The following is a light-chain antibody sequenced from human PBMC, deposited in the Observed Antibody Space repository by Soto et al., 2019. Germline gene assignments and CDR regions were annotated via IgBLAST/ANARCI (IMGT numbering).Light chain of an antibody. CDR1: QSISSW. J-gene: IGKJ1*01. CDR3: QQYNSYSGT. CDR2: DAS. V-gene: IGKV1-5*01. Sequence: QMTQSPSTLSASVGDRVTITCRASQSISSWLAWYQQKPGKAPKLLIYDASSLESGVPSRFSGSGSGTEFTLTISSLQPDDFATYYCQQYNSYSGTFGQGTKVHI.